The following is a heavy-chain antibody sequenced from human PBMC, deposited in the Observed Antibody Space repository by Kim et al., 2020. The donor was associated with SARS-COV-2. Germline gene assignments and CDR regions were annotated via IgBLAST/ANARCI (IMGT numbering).Heavy chain of an antibody. CDR3: AREGGRTYYMDV. CDR1: GDSVSSNSAT. D-gene: IGHD3-16*01. J-gene: IGHJ6*03. V-gene: IGHV6-1*01. Sequence: SQTLPLTCAISGDSVSSNSATWTWIRQSPSRGLEWLGRTYYSSKWYSDYAISVKSRITINSDTSKNQFSLQLDSVTPEDTAVYYCAREGGRTYYMDVWGKGTTVTVSS. CDR2: TYYSSKWYS.